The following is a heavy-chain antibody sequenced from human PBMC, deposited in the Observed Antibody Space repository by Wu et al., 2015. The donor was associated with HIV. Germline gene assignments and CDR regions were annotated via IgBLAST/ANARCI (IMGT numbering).Heavy chain of an antibody. D-gene: IGHD2-15*01. J-gene: IGHJ5*02. CDR3: ARGYCSGGTCHGFQL. CDR1: GTSVSSDYY. CDR2: IDHSESA. V-gene: IGHV4-38-2*01. Sequence: QVQLQESGPGLVKPSETSSLTCVVSGTSVSSDYYWGWIRQPPGKGLEWIGDIDHSESATYNPSLKSRVTISGDTSKKQFFLNLKSVTAADTAVYFCARGYCSGGTCHGFQLWGQGTLVIVSS.